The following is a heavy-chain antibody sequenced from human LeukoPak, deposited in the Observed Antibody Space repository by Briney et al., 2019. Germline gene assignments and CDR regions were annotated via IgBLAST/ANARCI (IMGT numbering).Heavy chain of an antibody. Sequence: GGSLRLSCAASGFTFSSYTMNWVRRAPGKGLEWVSSISSSSSYIYYGDSVKGRLTISRDNAKNSLYLQMNNLRAEDTAVYYCAREAYTNYGFDYWGQGTLVTVSS. CDR2: ISSSSSYI. CDR3: AREAYTNYGFDY. V-gene: IGHV3-21*01. J-gene: IGHJ4*02. CDR1: GFTFSSYT. D-gene: IGHD4-11*01.